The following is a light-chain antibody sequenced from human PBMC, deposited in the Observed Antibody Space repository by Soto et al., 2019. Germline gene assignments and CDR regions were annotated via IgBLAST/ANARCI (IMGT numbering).Light chain of an antibody. J-gene: IGKJ4*01. CDR3: QQYNTYPLT. Sequence: DIQMTQSPSTLSASVGDRVTITCRASQSISTWLAWYQQKAGKAPKLLIYKASSLEGGVPSRFSGSGSGTEFNITISSLQPDDFAPYYCQQYNTYPLTFGGGTPVDIK. V-gene: IGKV1-5*03. CDR1: QSISTW. CDR2: KAS.